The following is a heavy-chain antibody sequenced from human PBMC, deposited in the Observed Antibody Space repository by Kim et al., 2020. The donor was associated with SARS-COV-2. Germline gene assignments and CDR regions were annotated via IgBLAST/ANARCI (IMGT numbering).Heavy chain of an antibody. J-gene: IGHJ6*02. CDR1: GGSISISSYY. V-gene: IGHV4-39*01. D-gene: IGHD3-9*01. CDR3: ARHLGPPNPYYDILTGYDFYYYYGMDV. Sequence: SETLSLTCTVSGGSISISSYYWGWIRQPPGKGLEWIGSIYYSGSTYYNPSLKSRVTISVDTSKNQFSLKLSSVTAADTAVYYCARHLGPPNPYYDILTGYDFYYYYGMDVWGQGTTVTVSS. CDR2: IYYSGST.